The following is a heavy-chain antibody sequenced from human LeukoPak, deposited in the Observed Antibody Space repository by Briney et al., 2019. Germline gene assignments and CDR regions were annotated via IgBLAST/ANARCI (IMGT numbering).Heavy chain of an antibody. CDR2: ISRTSEGI. J-gene: IGHJ5*02. V-gene: IGHV3-21*01. CDR3: ARGATDTTRWFDP. D-gene: IGHD1-7*01. Sequence: GASVKVSCKASGYTFNTYSMSWVRQAPGKGLEWVSIISRTSEGIFYADSVKGRFTISRDNAKNSLYLQMNGLRAEDTAAYYCARGATDTTRWFDPWGQGTLVTVSS. CDR1: GYTFNTYS.